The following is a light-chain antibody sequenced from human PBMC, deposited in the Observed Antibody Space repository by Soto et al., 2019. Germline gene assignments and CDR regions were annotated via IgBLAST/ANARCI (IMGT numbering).Light chain of an antibody. CDR2: GAS. CDR3: QQYGSSPRT. Sequence: EIVLTQSPGPLSLSPGARATLSCRASQSVSSSYLAWYQQKPGQAPRLLIYGASSRATGIPDRFSGSGSGTDFTLTISRLEPEDFAVYYCQQYGSSPRTFGGGTKVEIK. V-gene: IGKV3-20*01. CDR1: QSVSSSY. J-gene: IGKJ4*01.